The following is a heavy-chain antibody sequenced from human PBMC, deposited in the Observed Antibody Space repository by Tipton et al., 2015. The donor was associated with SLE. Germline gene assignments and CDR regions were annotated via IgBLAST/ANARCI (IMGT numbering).Heavy chain of an antibody. D-gene: IGHD5-12*01. CDR2: ISYDGSNK. CDR3: ANLERYSGYDYHFDY. Sequence: SLRLSCAASGFTFSSYAMHWVRQAPGKGLEWVAVISYDGSNKYYAESVKGRFTLSRDSSENTLYLQMNSLRPEDTAVYYCANLERYSGYDYHFDYWGQGTLVTVSS. J-gene: IGHJ4*02. CDR1: GFTFSSYA. V-gene: IGHV3-30*14.